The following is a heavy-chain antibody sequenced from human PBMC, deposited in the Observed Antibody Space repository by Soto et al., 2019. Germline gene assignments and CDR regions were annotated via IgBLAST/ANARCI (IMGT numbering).Heavy chain of an antibody. J-gene: IGHJ4*02. CDR3: ARDPGNDEAMDY. CDR1: GFTFSNYG. Sequence: QVQVVESGGGVVQPGGSLRLSCAASGFTFSNYGMHWVRQAPGKGLEWVAVIWHDGKNKYYADSVQGRVTISRDNSKNTMYLQMNSLRDEDTAVYYCARDPGNDEAMDYWGQGTLVTVSS. CDR2: IWHDGKNK. V-gene: IGHV3-33*01. D-gene: IGHD1-1*01.